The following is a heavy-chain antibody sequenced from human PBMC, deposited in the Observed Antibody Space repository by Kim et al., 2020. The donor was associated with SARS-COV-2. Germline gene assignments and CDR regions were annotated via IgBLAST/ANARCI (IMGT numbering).Heavy chain of an antibody. D-gene: IGHD7-27*01. Sequence: GGSLRLSCAASGFTFSSYWMHWVRQAPGKGLVWVSRITDVETTTYADSVKGRFTISRDNAKNTLYLQMNSLRADDTAVYYCTGGTGADNYWGQGTLVTVS. V-gene: IGHV3-74*01. CDR1: GFTFSSYW. CDR3: TGGTGADNY. CDR2: ITDVETTT. J-gene: IGHJ4*02.